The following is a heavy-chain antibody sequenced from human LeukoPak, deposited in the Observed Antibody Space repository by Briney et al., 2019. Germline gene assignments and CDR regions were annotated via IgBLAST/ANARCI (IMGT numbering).Heavy chain of an antibody. J-gene: IGHJ4*02. CDR3: ARELGYYDSSALGYFDC. V-gene: IGHV4-4*02. Sequence: MPSETLSLTCAVSGGSISSRYWWSWVRQPPGKGLEWIGEIYHSGSSNYNPALKSRVTISVDTSKNQFSLRLNSVTAADTAVYYCARELGYYDSSALGYFDCWGQGILVTVSS. CDR1: GGSISSRYW. D-gene: IGHD3-22*01. CDR2: IYHSGSS.